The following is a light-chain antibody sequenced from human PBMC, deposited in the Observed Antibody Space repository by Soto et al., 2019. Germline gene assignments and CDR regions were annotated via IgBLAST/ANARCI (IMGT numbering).Light chain of an antibody. J-gene: IGKJ5*01. CDR3: QQYAGPPTT. Sequence: EILLTQSPGTLSLSPGEIATLSCRSSQNVDSNYLAWCQQKPGQAPRVIMYGASRRATGIPDRFSGGGSGTDFTLTISRLEPEDFAVYFCQQYAGPPTTFGQGTRLEI. CDR2: GAS. CDR1: QNVDSNY. V-gene: IGKV3-20*01.